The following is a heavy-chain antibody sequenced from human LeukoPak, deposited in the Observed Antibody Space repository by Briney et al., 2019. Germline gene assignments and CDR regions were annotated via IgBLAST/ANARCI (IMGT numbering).Heavy chain of an antibody. J-gene: IGHJ4*02. D-gene: IGHD3-22*01. CDR2: ISGSGGST. CDR3: ARLSTMIVVVMTYFDY. CDR1: GLTFSSYG. Sequence: GGSLRLSCAASGLTFSSYGMSWVRQAPGKGLEWVSAISGSGGSTYYADSVKGRFTISRDNSKNTLYLQMNSLRAEDTAVYYCARLSTMIVVVMTYFDYWGQGTLVTVSS. V-gene: IGHV3-23*01.